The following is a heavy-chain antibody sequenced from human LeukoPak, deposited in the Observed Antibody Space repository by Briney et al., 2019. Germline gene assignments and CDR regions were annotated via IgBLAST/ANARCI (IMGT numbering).Heavy chain of an antibody. CDR3: ARGRYCSDSNCYGNWFEP. D-gene: IGHD2-2*01. J-gene: IGHJ5*02. CDR2: VYYSGST. Sequence: SETLSLTCTVSGGSIRGRRYYCGWIRQPPGKGLEWIGSVYYSGSTYYNPSLKSRVTISVDTSKNQFSLNVFSVTAADTAVYYCARGRYCSDSNCYGNWFEPGRQGTLVTVSS. CDR1: GGSIRGRRYY. V-gene: IGHV4-39*01.